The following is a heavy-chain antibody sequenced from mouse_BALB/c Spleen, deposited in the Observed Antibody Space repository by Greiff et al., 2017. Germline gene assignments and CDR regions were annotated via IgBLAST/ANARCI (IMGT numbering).Heavy chain of an antibody. J-gene: IGHJ2*01. V-gene: IGHV5-17*02. CDR2: ISSGSSTI. CDR1: GFTFSSFG. D-gene: IGHD2-4*01. CDR3: ARSRGYYDYDVGY. Sequence: DVKLVESGGGLVQPGGSRKLSCAASGFTFSSFGMHWVRQAPEKGLEWVAYISSGSSTIYYADTVKGRCTISRDNPKNTLYLQMTSLRSEDTAMYYCARSRGYYDYDVGYWGQGTTLTVSS.